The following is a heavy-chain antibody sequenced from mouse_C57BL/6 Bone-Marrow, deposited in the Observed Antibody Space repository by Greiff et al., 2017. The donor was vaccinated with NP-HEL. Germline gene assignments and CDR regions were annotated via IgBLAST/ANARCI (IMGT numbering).Heavy chain of an antibody. Sequence: EVKVVESGGGLVQPGGSLKLSCAASGFTFSDYYMYWVRQTPEKRLEWVAYISNGGGSTYYPDTVKGRFTISRDNAKNTLYLQMSRLKSEDTAMYYCARQATGFAYWGQGTLVTVSA. V-gene: IGHV5-12*01. CDR3: ARQATGFAY. J-gene: IGHJ3*01. CDR1: GFTFSDYY. D-gene: IGHD4-1*02. CDR2: ISNGGGST.